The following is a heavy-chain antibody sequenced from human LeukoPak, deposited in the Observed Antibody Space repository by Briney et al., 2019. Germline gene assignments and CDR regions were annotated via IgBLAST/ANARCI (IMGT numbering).Heavy chain of an antibody. CDR3: AKWDCSGGSCFSGGY. CDR2: ISYDGSNK. V-gene: IGHV3-30-3*01. CDR1: GFTFSSYA. J-gene: IGHJ4*02. Sequence: GGSLRLSCAASGFTFSSYAMHWVRQAPGKGLEWVAVISYDGSNKYYAASVKGRFTISRDNSKNTLHLQMNSLRAEDTAVFYCAKWDCSGGSCFSGGYWGPGTLVTVSS. D-gene: IGHD2-15*01.